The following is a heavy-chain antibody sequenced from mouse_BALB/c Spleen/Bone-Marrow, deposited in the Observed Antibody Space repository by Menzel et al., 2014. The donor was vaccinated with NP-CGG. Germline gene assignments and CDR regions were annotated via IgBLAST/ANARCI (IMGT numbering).Heavy chain of an antibody. J-gene: IGHJ3*01. CDR2: ILPGSGIT. CDR3: ARSPY. CDR1: GYTFSSYS. Sequence: VKLEESGAELMKPGASVKISCKATGYTFSSYSIEWVKQRPGHGLEWIGEILPGSGITNYNEKFKGKATFTADTSSNTAYMQLGSLTSEDSAVYYCARSPYWGQGTLVTVSA. V-gene: IGHV1-9*01.